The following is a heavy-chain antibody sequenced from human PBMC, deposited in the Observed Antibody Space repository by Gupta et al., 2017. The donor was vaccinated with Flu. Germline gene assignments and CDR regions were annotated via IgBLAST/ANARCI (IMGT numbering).Heavy chain of an antibody. D-gene: IGHD1-26*01. Sequence: FTFSNYWMSWVRQAPGKGLERVASMNPGGSAQVYVDSVKGRFTISGDDAKKSLFLQMNSLRAEDTAVYFCARDIGYYRFDSWGQGTLVTVSP. J-gene: IGHJ4*02. CDR1: FTFSNYW. V-gene: IGHV3-7*01. CDR3: ARDIGYYRFDS. CDR2: MNPGGSAQ.